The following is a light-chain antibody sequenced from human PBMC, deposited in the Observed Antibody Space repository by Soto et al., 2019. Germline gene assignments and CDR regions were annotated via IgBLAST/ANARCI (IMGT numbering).Light chain of an antibody. J-gene: IGKJ1*01. CDR3: YQYDTSPWT. V-gene: IGKV3-20*01. CDR2: GAS. CDR1: QSVTRN. Sequence: SLVTLSLTPRERATVSCRASQSVTRNLAWYQQKPGQAPRLLIYGASSRATGIPDRFSGSGSGTDFTLTISRLEPEDFAVYYCYQYDTSPWTFGQGTKVDIK.